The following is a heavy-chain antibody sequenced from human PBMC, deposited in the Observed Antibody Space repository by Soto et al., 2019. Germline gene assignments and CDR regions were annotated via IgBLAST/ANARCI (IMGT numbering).Heavy chain of an antibody. J-gene: IGHJ5*02. Sequence: QLQLQESGPGLVKPSETLSLTCTVSGGSISSSSYYWGWIRQPPGKGLEWIGSIYYSGSTYYNPSLKSRVTISVDTSKHQFSLKLSSVTAADTAVYYCARMAAASRPKGWFDPWGQGTLVTVSS. V-gene: IGHV4-39*01. CDR3: ARMAAASRPKGWFDP. CDR2: IYYSGST. D-gene: IGHD6-13*01. CDR1: GGSISSSSYY.